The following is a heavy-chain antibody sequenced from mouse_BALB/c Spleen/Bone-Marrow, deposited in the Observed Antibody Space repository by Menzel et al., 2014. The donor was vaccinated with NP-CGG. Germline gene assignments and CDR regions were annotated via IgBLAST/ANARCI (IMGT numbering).Heavy chain of an antibody. Sequence: QVQLKESGPGLVAPSQSLSITCTVSGLSLISYGVHWVRQPPGRGLEWLGVIWAGGTTNYNSALMSRLSISKDNSKSQVFLKMNSLQTDDTAIYYCARDSDYGSTLFAYWGQGTLVTVSA. CDR3: ARDSDYGSTLFAY. V-gene: IGHV2-9*02. J-gene: IGHJ3*01. CDR2: IWAGGTT. CDR1: GLSLISYG. D-gene: IGHD1-1*01.